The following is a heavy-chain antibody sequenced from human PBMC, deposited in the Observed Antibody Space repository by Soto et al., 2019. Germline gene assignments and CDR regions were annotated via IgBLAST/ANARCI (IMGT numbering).Heavy chain of an antibody. D-gene: IGHD3-3*01. CDR3: ARSRGTIFGVVILDFDY. Sequence: GESLKISCKGSGYSFTSYWIGWVRQMPGKGLEWMGIIYPGDSDTRYSPSFQGQVTISAAKSISTAYLQWSSLKASDTAMYYCARSRGTIFGVVILDFDYWGQGTLVTVSS. J-gene: IGHJ4*02. CDR2: IYPGDSDT. V-gene: IGHV5-51*01. CDR1: GYSFTSYW.